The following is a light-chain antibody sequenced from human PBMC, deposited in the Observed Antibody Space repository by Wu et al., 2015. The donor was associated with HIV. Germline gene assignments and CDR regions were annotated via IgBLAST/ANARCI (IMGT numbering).Light chain of an antibody. J-gene: IGKJ4*01. V-gene: IGKV3-11*01. CDR2: DTS. Sequence: EIVLTQSPATLSLSPGERASLSCRASQSLSSYLAWYQQKPGQPPRLLIYDTSNRAAGIPARFSGSRSGTDFTLTISSLEPEDFAVYYCQQRTNWPPELTFGGGT. CDR1: QSLSSY. CDR3: QQRTNWPPELT.